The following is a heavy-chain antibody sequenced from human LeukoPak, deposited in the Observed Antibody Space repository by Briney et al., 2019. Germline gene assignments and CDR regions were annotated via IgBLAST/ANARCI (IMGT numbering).Heavy chain of an antibody. Sequence: GASVKVSCKASGGTFSSYAISWVRQAPGQGPEWMGGIIPIFGTANYAQKFQGRVTITADKSTSTAYMELSSLRSEDTAVYYCARVSSGWSHFDYWGQGTLVTVSS. CDR1: GGTFSSYA. V-gene: IGHV1-69*06. J-gene: IGHJ4*02. D-gene: IGHD6-19*01. CDR3: ARVSSGWSHFDY. CDR2: IIPIFGTA.